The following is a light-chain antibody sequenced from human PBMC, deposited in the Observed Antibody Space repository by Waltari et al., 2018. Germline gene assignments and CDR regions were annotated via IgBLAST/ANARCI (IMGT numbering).Light chain of an antibody. CDR1: QSLLHSNGYNY. CDR2: LAS. Sequence: DIVMTQSPLSLPVTPGEPASISCTSSQSLLHSNGYNYLDWYLQTPGQSPQLLIYLASKRAAGVPDRFSGSGAGTDFTLKISRVEAEDVGVYYCMQALQTPDTFGQGTRLEIK. J-gene: IGKJ5*01. V-gene: IGKV2-28*01. CDR3: MQALQTPDT.